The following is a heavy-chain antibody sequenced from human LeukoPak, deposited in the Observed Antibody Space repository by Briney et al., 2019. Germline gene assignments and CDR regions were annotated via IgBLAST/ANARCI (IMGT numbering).Heavy chain of an antibody. Sequence: PGGSLRLSCAASGFTFSNYAMHWVRQAPGKELEWVAVISYDGSNKYYADSVKGRFTISRDNSKNTLYLQMNSLRAEDTAVFYCARDRSSYEYYFDHWGQGTLVTVSS. D-gene: IGHD5-12*01. V-gene: IGHV3-30-3*01. CDR1: GFTFSNYA. CDR2: ISYDGSNK. CDR3: ARDRSSYEYYFDH. J-gene: IGHJ4*02.